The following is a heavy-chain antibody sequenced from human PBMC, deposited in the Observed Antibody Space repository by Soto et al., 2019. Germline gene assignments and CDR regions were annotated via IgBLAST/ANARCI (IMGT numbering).Heavy chain of an antibody. Sequence: VSVKVSCKASGYTFTSYAMHWVRQAPGQRLEWMGWINAGNGNTKYSQKFQGRVTITRDTSASTAYMELSSLRSEDTAVYYCARSQWLAHDAFDIWGQGTMVTVSS. D-gene: IGHD6-19*01. J-gene: IGHJ3*02. V-gene: IGHV1-3*01. CDR3: ARSQWLAHDAFDI. CDR1: GYTFTSYA. CDR2: INAGNGNT.